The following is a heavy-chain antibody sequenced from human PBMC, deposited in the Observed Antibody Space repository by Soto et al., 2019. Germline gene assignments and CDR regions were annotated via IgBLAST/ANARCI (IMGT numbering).Heavy chain of an antibody. D-gene: IGHD3-3*01. CDR1: GGSFSGYY. Sequence: PSETLSLTCAVYGGSFSGYYWSWIRQPPGKGLEWIGEINHSGSTNYNPSLKSRVTISVDTSKNQFSLKLSSVTAADTAVYYCAMTLRFLDYDYWGQVNLVTVSS. CDR2: INHSGST. CDR3: AMTLRFLDYDY. J-gene: IGHJ4*02. V-gene: IGHV4-34*01.